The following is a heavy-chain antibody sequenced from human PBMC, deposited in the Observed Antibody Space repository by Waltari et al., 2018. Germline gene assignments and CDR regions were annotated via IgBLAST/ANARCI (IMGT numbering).Heavy chain of an antibody. CDR3: ARAPPAYCSSTSCYYDY. D-gene: IGHD2-2*01. V-gene: IGHV1-69*14. CDR2: IIPIFGTA. J-gene: IGHJ4*02. CDR1: GGTFSSSA. Sequence: QVQLLQSGAEVKKPGSSVKVSCKASGGTFSSSAIRWDPHAPGPGLEWMGGIIPIFGTANYAQKFQGRVTITADKSTSTAYMELSSLRSEDTAVYYCARAPPAYCSSTSCYYDYWGQGTLVTVSS.